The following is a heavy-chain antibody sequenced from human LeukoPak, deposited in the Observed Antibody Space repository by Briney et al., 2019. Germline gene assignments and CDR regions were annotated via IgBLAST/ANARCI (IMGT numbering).Heavy chain of an antibody. CDR3: AHSSGWLEGIDY. Sequence: KPSETLSLTCTVSGGSISSYYWSWIRQPPGKGLEWIEYIYYSGSTNYNPSLKSRVTISVDTSKNQFSLKLSSVTAADTAVYYCAHSSGWLEGIDYWGQGTLVTVSS. J-gene: IGHJ4*02. V-gene: IGHV4-59*12. CDR2: IYYSGST. D-gene: IGHD6-19*01. CDR1: GGSISSYY.